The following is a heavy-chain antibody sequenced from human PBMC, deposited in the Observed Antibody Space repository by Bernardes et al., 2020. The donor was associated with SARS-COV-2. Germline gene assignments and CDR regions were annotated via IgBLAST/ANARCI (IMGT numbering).Heavy chain of an antibody. V-gene: IGHV3-7*01. Sequence: GGSLRLSCAASGFIISIYCMSWLRQVPGKGLEWVANIKKDGSKKYFAESLSGRVTISRDNAKNSVYLQLNSLRPDDTAVYYCARGIGEYAIYFDSWGQGALVTVSSGESSQPLSWFDYWGQGALVTVSS. CDR2: IKKDGSKK. J-gene: IGHJ4*02. D-gene: IGHD3-9*01. CDR3: ARGIGEYAIYFDSWGQGALVTVSSGESSQPLSWFDY. CDR1: GFIISIYC.